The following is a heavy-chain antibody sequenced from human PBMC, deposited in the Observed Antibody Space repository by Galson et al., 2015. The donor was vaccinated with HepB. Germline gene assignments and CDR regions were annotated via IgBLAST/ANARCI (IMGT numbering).Heavy chain of an antibody. CDR3: ARVPSGLPQGWYVLRAAYWYFDL. Sequence: SLRLSCAASGFTFSDYYMSWIRQAPGKGLEWVSYISSSSSYTNYADSVKGRFTISRDNAKNSLYLQMNSLRAEDTAVYYCARVPSGLPQGWYVLRAAYWYFDLWGRGTLVTVSS. D-gene: IGHD6-19*01. V-gene: IGHV3-11*05. J-gene: IGHJ2*01. CDR1: GFTFSDYY. CDR2: ISSSSSYT.